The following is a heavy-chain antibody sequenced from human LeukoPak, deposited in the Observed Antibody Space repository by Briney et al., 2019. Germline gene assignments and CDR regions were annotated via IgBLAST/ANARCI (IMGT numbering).Heavy chain of an antibody. CDR3: TRVAGSGSVD. CDR2: INSDASTT. CDR1: GFTFSSSW. J-gene: IGHJ4*02. V-gene: IGHV3-74*01. D-gene: IGHD1-26*01. Sequence: GGSLRLSCAASGFTFSSSWMHWVRQAPGKGLVWVSRINSDASTTSYADSVKGRFTISRDNAKNTLHLQMNSLRAEDTAVYYCTRVAGSGSVDWGQGTLVTVSS.